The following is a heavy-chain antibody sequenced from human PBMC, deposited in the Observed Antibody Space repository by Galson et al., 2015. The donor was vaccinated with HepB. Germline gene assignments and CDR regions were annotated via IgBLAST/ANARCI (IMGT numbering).Heavy chain of an antibody. CDR3: ARGRNCATTTCHFPDYYGMDV. V-gene: IGHV3-23*01. Sequence: SLRLSCAASGFTFSRHAMNWVRQAPGKGLGWVSGISDGGVNTYYADSVKGRFTISRDNSQNTLSLQMNSLRAEDTAVYYCARGRNCATTTCHFPDYYGMDVWGQGTTVTVSS. CDR1: GFTFSRHA. CDR2: ISDGGVNT. D-gene: IGHD2-2*01. J-gene: IGHJ6*02.